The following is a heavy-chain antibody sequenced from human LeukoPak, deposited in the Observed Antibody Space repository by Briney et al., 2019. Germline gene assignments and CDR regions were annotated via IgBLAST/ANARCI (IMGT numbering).Heavy chain of an antibody. CDR3: AREDTFAPFSY. D-gene: IGHD5-18*01. CDR2: ISSSGSTI. Sequence: GGSLRLSCAASGFTFSDYYMNWIRQAPGKGLEWVSYISSSGSTIYYADSVKGRFTVSRDNAKNSLYLQMNSLRAEDTAVYYCAREDTFAPFSYWGQGTLVTVSS. CDR1: GFTFSDYY. V-gene: IGHV3-11*01. J-gene: IGHJ4*02.